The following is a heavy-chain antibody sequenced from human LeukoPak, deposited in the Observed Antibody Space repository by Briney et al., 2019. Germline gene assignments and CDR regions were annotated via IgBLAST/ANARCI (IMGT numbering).Heavy chain of an antibody. Sequence: SVKGSCKASGGTFSSYAISWVRQAPGQGLEWMGGIIPIFGTANYAQKFQGRVTITADESTSTAYMELSSLRSEDTAVYYCAREPRRMVATAGDAFDIWGQGTMITVSS. CDR1: GGTFSSYA. V-gene: IGHV1-69*01. CDR3: AREPRRMVATAGDAFDI. J-gene: IGHJ3*02. CDR2: IIPIFGTA. D-gene: IGHD5-12*01.